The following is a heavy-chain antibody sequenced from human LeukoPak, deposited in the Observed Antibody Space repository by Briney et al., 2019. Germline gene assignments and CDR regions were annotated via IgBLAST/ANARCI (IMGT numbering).Heavy chain of an antibody. CDR1: GFTFANYW. CDR2: IHNDGSDT. D-gene: IGHD6-19*01. V-gene: IGHV3-74*01. J-gene: IGHJ4*02. CDR3: ARGGIGNGWYFDY. Sequence: GGSLRLSCEASGFTFANYWMHWVRQAPGKGLMWVSRIHNDGSDTTYADSVKGRFTISRDNAKNTLYLQMDSLRADDTAVYFCARGGIGNGWYFDYWGQGTLGTVSS.